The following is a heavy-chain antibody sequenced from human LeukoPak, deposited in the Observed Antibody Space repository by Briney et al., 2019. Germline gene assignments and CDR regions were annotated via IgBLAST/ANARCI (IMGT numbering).Heavy chain of an antibody. CDR3: ARLFTLIIGPVDY. Sequence: KYGESLKISCKGSGYSFTNYWIGWVRQMPGKGLEWMGIIYPGDSDTRYSPSFQGQVTISADKSISTAYLQWSSLKASDTAMYYCARLFTLIIGPVDYWGQGTLVTVFS. CDR2: IYPGDSDT. D-gene: IGHD3-22*01. V-gene: IGHV5-51*01. CDR1: GYSFTNYW. J-gene: IGHJ4*02.